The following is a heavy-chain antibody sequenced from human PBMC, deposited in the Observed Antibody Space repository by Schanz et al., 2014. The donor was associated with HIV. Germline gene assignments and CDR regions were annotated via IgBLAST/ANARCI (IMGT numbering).Heavy chain of an antibody. CDR2: ISGGGGKT. CDR3: ARSEWVDQK. J-gene: IGHJ4*02. Sequence: EVQLLESGGGLVQPGGSLRLSCAASGFLFSSYGMSWVRQAPGKGLEWVTIISGGGGKTYYADSVKGRFTISRDSSKNTVYLQMNGLRAEDTAVYYCARSEWVDQKWGQGTLVTVSS. CDR1: GFLFSSYG. D-gene: IGHD6-19*01. V-gene: IGHV3-23*01.